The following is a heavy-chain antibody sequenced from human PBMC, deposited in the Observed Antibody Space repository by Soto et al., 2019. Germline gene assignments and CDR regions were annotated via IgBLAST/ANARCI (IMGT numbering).Heavy chain of an antibody. J-gene: IGHJ6*02. CDR3: AAKRLYFDGLDV. CDR1: GFSLSTSW. CDR2: IMQDGSDK. Sequence: EVQLVESGGGLVQPGGSLRLSCTASGFSLSTSWMTWVRQAPGKGLEWVANIMQDGSDKYYVDSVKGRFTISRDNAKNSLSLHMTSLRAEDTAVYYCAAKRLYFDGLDVWGQGTTVTVSS. V-gene: IGHV3-7*01.